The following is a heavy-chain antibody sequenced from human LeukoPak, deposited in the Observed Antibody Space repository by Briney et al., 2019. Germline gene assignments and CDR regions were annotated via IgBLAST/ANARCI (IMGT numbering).Heavy chain of an antibody. D-gene: IGHD3-10*01. V-gene: IGHV1-18*04. J-gene: IGHJ6*04. Sequence: AASVKVSCKASGYTFTSYGISWVRQAPGQGLEWVGWISAYNGNTNYAQKLQGRVTMTTDTSTSTAYMELRSLRSDDTAVYYCARANYYGSGSYYYYYGMDVWGKGTTVTVSS. CDR3: ARANYYGSGSYYYYYGMDV. CDR2: ISAYNGNT. CDR1: GYTFTSYG.